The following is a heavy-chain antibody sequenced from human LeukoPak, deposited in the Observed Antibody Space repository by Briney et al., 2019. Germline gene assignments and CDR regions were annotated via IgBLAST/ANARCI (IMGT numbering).Heavy chain of an antibody. CDR2: ISSSSTYV. V-gene: IGHV3-21*01. D-gene: IGHD5-24*01. Sequence: GGSLRLSCAASGFTFSSYSMNWVRQAPGKGLEWVSSISSSSTYVYYADSVKGRFTISRDNAKNSLYLQMNSLRAEDTAVYYCARAGYNWEHDYWGQGTLVTVSS. CDR3: ARAGYNWEHDY. J-gene: IGHJ4*02. CDR1: GFTFSSYS.